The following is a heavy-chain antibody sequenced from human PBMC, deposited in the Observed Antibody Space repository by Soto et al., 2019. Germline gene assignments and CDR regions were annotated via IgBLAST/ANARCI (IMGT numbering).Heavy chain of an antibody. D-gene: IGHD3-9*01. Sequence: GESLKISCAASGFTFSNAWMSWVRQAPGKGLEWVGRIKSKTDGGTTDYAAPVKGRFTISRDDSKNTLYLQMNSLKTEDTAVYYCTTGDQYYDILTGDAFDIWGQGTMVTVSS. CDR3: TTGDQYYDILTGDAFDI. J-gene: IGHJ3*02. CDR2: IKSKTDGGTT. V-gene: IGHV3-15*01. CDR1: GFTFSNAW.